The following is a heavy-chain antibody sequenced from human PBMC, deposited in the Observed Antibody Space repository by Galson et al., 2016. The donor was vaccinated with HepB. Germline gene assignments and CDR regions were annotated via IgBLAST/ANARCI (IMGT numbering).Heavy chain of an antibody. Sequence: SLRLSCAASGFTFSHAWMSWVRQDPGKGLEWVANINQDGSEKHYLDSVRGRFTISRDNAKNSLYLQMNSLRAEDTAVYFCARAYQYTLDYWGQGTLVTVSS. CDR3: ARAYQYTLDY. V-gene: IGHV3-7*04. CDR1: GFTFSHAW. D-gene: IGHD1-1*01. J-gene: IGHJ4*02. CDR2: INQDGSEK.